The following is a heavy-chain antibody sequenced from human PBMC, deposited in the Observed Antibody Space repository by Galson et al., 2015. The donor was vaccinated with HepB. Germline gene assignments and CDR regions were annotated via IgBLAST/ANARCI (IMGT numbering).Heavy chain of an antibody. CDR1: GFTFSSYW. CDR3: ARVTFGELSLFRSYWYFDL. Sequence: SLRLSCAASGFTFSSYWMSWVRQAPGKGLEWVANIKQDGSEKYYVDSVKGRFTISRDNAKNSLYLQMNSLRAEDTAVYYCARVTFGELSLFRSYWYFDLWGRGTLVTVSS. CDR2: IKQDGSEK. J-gene: IGHJ2*01. V-gene: IGHV3-7*03. D-gene: IGHD3-16*02.